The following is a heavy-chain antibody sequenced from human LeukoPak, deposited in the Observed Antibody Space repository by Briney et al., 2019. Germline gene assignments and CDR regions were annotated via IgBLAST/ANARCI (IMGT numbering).Heavy chain of an antibody. CDR2: INHSGST. V-gene: IGHV4-34*01. Sequence: SETLSLTCAVYGGSFSGYYWSWIRQPPGKGLEWIGEINHSGSTNYNPSLKSRVTISVDTSKNQFSLKLSSVTAADTAIYYCARDRGSGSYYDLWGQGTLVTVSS. J-gene: IGHJ4*02. CDR1: GGSFSGYY. D-gene: IGHD3-10*01. CDR3: ARDRGSGSYYDL.